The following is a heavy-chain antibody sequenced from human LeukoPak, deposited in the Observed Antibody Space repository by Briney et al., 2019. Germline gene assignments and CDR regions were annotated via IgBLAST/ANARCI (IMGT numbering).Heavy chain of an antibody. Sequence: SETLSLTCTVSGGSISSYYWSWIRQPPGKGLEWIGRIYTSGSTNFNPSLKSRVSISLDTSQNQFSLKMSTVTAADTAVYYCAREGAARNFDYWGQGILVTVSS. CDR3: AREGAARNFDY. CDR2: IYTSGST. V-gene: IGHV4-4*08. D-gene: IGHD6-6*01. J-gene: IGHJ4*02. CDR1: GGSISSYY.